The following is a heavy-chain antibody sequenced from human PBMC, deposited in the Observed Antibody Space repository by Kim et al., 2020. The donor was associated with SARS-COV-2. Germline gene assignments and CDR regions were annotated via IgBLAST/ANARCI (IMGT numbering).Heavy chain of an antibody. CDR1: GYRLANYG. J-gene: IGHJ4*02. CDR3: ASTPYYFPSGSFEPHFDN. V-gene: IGHV1-18*01. Sequence: ASVKVSCKASGYRLANYGLNWVRQAPGQGLEWMGWISAYNGDTNYAQSLRGRVTMTTDTSTSTTYVELRSLRYDDTAIYYCASTPYYFPSGSFEPHFDNWGQGTLVTVSS. CDR2: ISAYNGDT. D-gene: IGHD3-10*01.